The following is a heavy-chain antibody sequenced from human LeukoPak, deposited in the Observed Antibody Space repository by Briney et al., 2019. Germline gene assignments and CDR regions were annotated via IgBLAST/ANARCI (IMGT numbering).Heavy chain of an antibody. Sequence: PSETLSLTCAVSGGSISSGGYSWSWIRQPPGKGLEWIGYIYHSGSTYYNPSLKSRVTISVDTSKNQFSLKLSSVTAADTAVYYCARETGAWYFDLWGRGTLVTVSS. CDR2: IYHSGST. J-gene: IGHJ2*01. V-gene: IGHV4-30-2*01. CDR3: ARETGAWYFDL. CDR1: GGSISSGGYS. D-gene: IGHD7-27*01.